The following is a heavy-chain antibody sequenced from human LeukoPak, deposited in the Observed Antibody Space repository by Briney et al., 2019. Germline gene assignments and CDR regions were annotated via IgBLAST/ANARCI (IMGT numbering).Heavy chain of an antibody. CDR3: ARIGLVDSGYDWMDY. V-gene: IGHV4-34*01. D-gene: IGHD5-12*01. CDR1: GGSFSGYY. CDR2: IHYSGSA. Sequence: SETLSLTCAVYGGSFSGYYWTWIRQPPGKGLEWIGEIHYSGSATYNPSLKSRVTISVDTSKNQFSLKMNSVTAADTAVYYCARIGLVDSGYDWMDYWGQGTLVTVSS. J-gene: IGHJ4*02.